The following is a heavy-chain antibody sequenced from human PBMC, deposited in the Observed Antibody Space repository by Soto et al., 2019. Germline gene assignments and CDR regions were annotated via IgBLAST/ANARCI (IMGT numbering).Heavy chain of an antibody. CDR2: ISAYNGNT. D-gene: IGHD3-10*01. CDR3: ARVGYYGSGSYAPNYYYYYMDV. CDR1: GYTFTSYG. V-gene: IGHV1-18*01. J-gene: IGHJ6*03. Sequence: GASVKVSCKASGYTFTSYGISWVRQAPGQGLEWMGWISAYNGNTNYAQKLQGRVTMTTDTSTSTAYIELRSLRSDDTAVYYCARVGYYGSGSYAPNYYYYYMDVWGKGTTVTVSS.